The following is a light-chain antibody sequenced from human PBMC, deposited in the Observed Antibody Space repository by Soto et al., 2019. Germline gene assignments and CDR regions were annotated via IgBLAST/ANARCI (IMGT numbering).Light chain of an antibody. CDR1: QNVRTF. CDR3: QQHSHWPPWT. CDR2: GAS. V-gene: IGKV3-11*01. J-gene: IGKJ1*01. Sequence: EVVLTQSPATLSLSPGERATLACRASQNVRTFLDWYQQKPGQAPRLLIYGASNRATGIPARFSGSGSGTDLTLTIRSLEPEDFAVYYCQQHSHWPPWTFGKGTRGEIQ.